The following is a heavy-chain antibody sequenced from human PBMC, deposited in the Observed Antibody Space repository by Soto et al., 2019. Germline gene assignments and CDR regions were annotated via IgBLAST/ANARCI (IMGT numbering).Heavy chain of an antibody. CDR1: GGTFSSYT. V-gene: IGHV1-69*02. CDR3: ARGGVWGSLGWYFEI. Sequence: QVQLVQSGAEVKKPGSSVKVSCKASGGTFSSYTISWVRQAPGQGLEWMGRIIPILGIANYAQKFQGRVTITADKSTSKAYMELSSLRSEDTAVYYCARGGVWGSLGWYFEIWGRGTLVTVSS. J-gene: IGHJ2*01. D-gene: IGHD3-16*01. CDR2: IIPILGIA.